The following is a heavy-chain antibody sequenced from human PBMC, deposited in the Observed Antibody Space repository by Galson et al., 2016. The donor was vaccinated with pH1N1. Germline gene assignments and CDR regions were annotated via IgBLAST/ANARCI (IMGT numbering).Heavy chain of an antibody. D-gene: IGHD4-17*01. CDR1: GSSFSNYW. J-gene: IGHJ3*02. CDR2: IYPGGSVT. V-gene: IGHV5-51*01. CDR3: ARQDDFGDYRGDAFDI. Sequence: QSGAEVTKPGESLKISCKGSGSSFSNYWIGWVRQMPGKGLEWVGIIYPGGSVTRYSPPFQGQVTISIDKSINTAYLQWSSLKASDTAMYYCARQDDFGDYRGDAFDIWGQGTMVIVSS.